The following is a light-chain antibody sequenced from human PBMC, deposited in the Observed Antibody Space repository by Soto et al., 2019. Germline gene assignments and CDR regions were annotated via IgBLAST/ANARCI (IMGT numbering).Light chain of an antibody. CDR3: QQYNTYPLT. J-gene: IGKJ4*01. CDR2: DAS. Sequence: DLQMTQSPSTLSGSVGDRVTITCRASQTISSWLAWYQQKPGKAPKVLIFDASTLDGGVPSRFSGRRSGTDFTLTISSLQPSDFATYYCQQYNTYPLTFGGGTKVDIK. CDR1: QTISSW. V-gene: IGKV1-5*01.